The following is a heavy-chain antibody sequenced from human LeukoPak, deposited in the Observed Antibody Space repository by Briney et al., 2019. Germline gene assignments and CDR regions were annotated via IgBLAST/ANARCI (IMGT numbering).Heavy chain of an antibody. D-gene: IGHD5-24*01. CDR3: ASDGYKQYWDY. CDR1: GDSISSYY. V-gene: IGHV4-59*12. J-gene: IGHJ4*02. CDR2: IYYSGST. Sequence: SETLSLTCTVSGDSISSYYWSWIRQPPGKGLEWIGYIYYSGSTIYNPSLNSRVTISVDTSKNQFSLRLSSVTAADTAVYYCASDGYKQYWDYWGQGTLVTVSS.